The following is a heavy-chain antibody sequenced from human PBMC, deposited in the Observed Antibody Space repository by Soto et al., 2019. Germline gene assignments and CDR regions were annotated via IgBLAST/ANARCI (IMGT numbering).Heavy chain of an antibody. J-gene: IGHJ2*01. CDR3: ARDYDVNTAVDYWYFDL. V-gene: IGHV4-4*07. CDR1: GGSITNHY. D-gene: IGHD5-18*01. Sequence: QVQLQESGPRLVTPSETLTLTCSLSGGSITNHYWGWIRQPPGKGLEFIGRIYPSGRAHYNPSLQSLVTMSAETSKIQFSLKVNSVTAADTAIYYCARDYDVNTAVDYWYFDLWGRGTLVTVSS. CDR2: IYPSGRA.